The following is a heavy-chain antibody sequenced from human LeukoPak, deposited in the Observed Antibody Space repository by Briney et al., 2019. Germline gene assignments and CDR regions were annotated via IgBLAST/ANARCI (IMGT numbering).Heavy chain of an antibody. CDR2: IYYSGIT. CDR1: GGSISSSSYY. CDR3: ARQDGYCSSTSCTGYFDS. J-gene: IGHJ4*02. V-gene: IGHV4-39*01. Sequence: SETLSLTCTVSGGSISSSSYYWGWIRQPPGKGLEWIGSIYYSGITYYNPSLKSRVSISVDTSEKQFSLKLSSVTTADTAVHYCARQDGYCSSTSCTGYFDSWGQGTLVTVSS. D-gene: IGHD2-2*03.